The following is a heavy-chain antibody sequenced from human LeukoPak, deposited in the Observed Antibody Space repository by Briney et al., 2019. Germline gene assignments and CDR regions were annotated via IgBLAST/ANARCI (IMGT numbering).Heavy chain of an antibody. J-gene: IGHJ4*02. V-gene: IGHV4-39*07. CDR1: GGSISSSSYY. CDR3: AVLGELSLTQFDY. Sequence: SETLSLTCTVYGGSISSSSYYWGWIRQPPGKGLEWIGSIYYSGSTYYNPSLKSRVTISVDTSKNQFSLKLSSVTAADTAVYYCAVLGELSLTQFDYWGQGTLVTVSS. D-gene: IGHD3-10*01. CDR2: IYYSGST.